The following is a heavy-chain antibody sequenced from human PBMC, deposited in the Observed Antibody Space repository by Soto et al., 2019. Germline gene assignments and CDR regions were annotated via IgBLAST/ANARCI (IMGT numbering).Heavy chain of an antibody. CDR2: ISWNSGSI. CDR3: AIVSSCWGNYYDYMDV. J-gene: IGHJ6*03. V-gene: IGHV3-9*01. D-gene: IGHD6-13*01. Sequence: PGGSLRLSCAASGFAFDDYAMHWVRQAPGKGLEWVSGISWNSGSIGYADSVKGRFTISRDNAKNSLYLQMNSLRAEDTALYYCAIVSSCWGNYYDYMDVWGKGTTVTVSS. CDR1: GFAFDDYA.